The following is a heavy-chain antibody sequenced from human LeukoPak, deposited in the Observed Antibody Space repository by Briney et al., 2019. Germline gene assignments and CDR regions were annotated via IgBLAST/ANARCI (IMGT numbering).Heavy chain of an antibody. CDR2: IYYSGST. V-gene: IGHV4-59*08. CDR3: ARHGYYYDSSGYYHGAFDI. D-gene: IGHD3-22*01. Sequence: SETLSLTCTVSGGSISSYYWSWIRQPPGKGLEWIGYIYYSGSTNYNPSLKSRVTISVDTSKNQFSLKLSSVTAADTAVYYCARHGYYYDSSGYYHGAFDIWGQGTMVTVSS. J-gene: IGHJ3*02. CDR1: GGSISSYY.